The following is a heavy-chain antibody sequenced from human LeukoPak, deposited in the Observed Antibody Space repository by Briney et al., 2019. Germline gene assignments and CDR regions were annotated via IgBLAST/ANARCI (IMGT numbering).Heavy chain of an antibody. CDR3: ARVSSGTILGYYYYMDV. Sequence: SETLSLTCTVSGGSISSHCWSWIRQPPGKGLEWIGYIYYSGSTNYNPSLKSRVTISVDTSKNQFSLKLSSVTAADTAVYYCARVSSGTILGYYYYMDVWGKGTTVTVSS. CDR2: IYYSGST. J-gene: IGHJ6*03. CDR1: GGSISSHC. D-gene: IGHD3-3*01. V-gene: IGHV4-59*11.